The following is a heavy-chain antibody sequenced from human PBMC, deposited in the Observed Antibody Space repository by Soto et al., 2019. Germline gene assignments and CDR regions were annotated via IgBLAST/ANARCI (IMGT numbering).Heavy chain of an antibody. CDR3: ARVFRRYYDSSGSGLGDY. D-gene: IGHD3-22*01. J-gene: IGHJ4*02. CDR2: INPSGGST. CDR1: GYTFTSYY. V-gene: IGHV1-46*01. Sequence: QVQLVQSGAEVKKPGASVKVSCKASGYTFTSYYMHWVRQAPGQGLEWMGIINPSGGSTSYAQKFQGRVTMTRDTSTSTVYMELSSLRSEDTAVYYCARVFRRYYDSSGSGLGDYWGQGTLVTVSS.